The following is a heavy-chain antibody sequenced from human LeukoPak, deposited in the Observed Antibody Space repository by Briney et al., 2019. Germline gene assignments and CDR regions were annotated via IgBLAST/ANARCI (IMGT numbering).Heavy chain of an antibody. Sequence: PGGSLRLSCAASGFTFSSYWMSWVRQAPGKGLEWVANIKQDGSEKYYVDSVKGRFTISRDNSKNTLFLQMNSLRPEDTAVYYCGGRDYPGSGTHGLLDYWGQGTLVTVSS. CDR1: GFTFSSYW. J-gene: IGHJ4*02. V-gene: IGHV3-7*01. CDR3: GGRDYPGSGTHGLLDY. CDR2: IKQDGSEK. D-gene: IGHD3-10*01.